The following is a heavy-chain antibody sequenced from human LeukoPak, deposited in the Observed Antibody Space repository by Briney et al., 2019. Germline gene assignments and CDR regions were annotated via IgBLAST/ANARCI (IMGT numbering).Heavy chain of an antibody. D-gene: IGHD2-2*03. V-gene: IGHV3-48*03. CDR1: GFTFSSYE. Sequence: GGSLRLSCAASGFTFSSYEMNWVRQAPGKGPEWVSYISSSGSTIYYADSVKGRFTISRDNAKNSLYLQMNSLRAEDTAVYYCASVRSSGYCSSTSCLSYWGQGTLVTVSS. CDR3: ASVRSSGYCSSTSCLSY. J-gene: IGHJ4*02. CDR2: ISSSGSTI.